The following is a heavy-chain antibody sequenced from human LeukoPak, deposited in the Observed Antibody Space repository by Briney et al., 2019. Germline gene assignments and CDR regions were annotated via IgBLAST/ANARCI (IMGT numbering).Heavy chain of an antibody. CDR3: ARRVVPAANYYFDY. J-gene: IGHJ4*02. V-gene: IGHV3-30-3*01. CDR1: GFTFSSYA. D-gene: IGHD2-2*01. Sequence: PGGSLRLSCAASGFTFSSYAMHWVRQAPGKGLEWVAVISYDGSNKCYADSVKGRFTISRDNSKNTLYLQMNSLRAEDTAVYYCARRVVPAANYYFDYWGQGTLVTVSS. CDR2: ISYDGSNK.